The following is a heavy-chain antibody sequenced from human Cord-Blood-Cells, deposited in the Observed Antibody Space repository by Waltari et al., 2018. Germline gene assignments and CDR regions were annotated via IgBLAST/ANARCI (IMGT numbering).Heavy chain of an antibody. V-gene: IGHV3-30*18. Sequence: QVQLVESGGGVVQPGRSLRLSCAASGFTFSSYGMHWVRQAPGKGLEGVAVISYDGSNEYYADSVKGRFTISRDNSKNTLYLQMNSLRAEDTAVYYCAKDGGFVGVTYDYWGQGTLVTVSS. J-gene: IGHJ4*02. CDR2: ISYDGSNE. CDR3: AKDGGFVGVTYDY. D-gene: IGHD2-15*01. CDR1: GFTFSSYG.